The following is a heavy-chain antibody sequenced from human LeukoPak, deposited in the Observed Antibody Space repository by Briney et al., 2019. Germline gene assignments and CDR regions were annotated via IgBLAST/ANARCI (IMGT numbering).Heavy chain of an antibody. CDR1: GYTFTSYY. CDR2: INPSGGST. CDR3: VRDTPHYYDSSGDDAFDI. D-gene: IGHD3-22*01. Sequence: ASVKVSCKASGYTFTSYYMHWVRQAPGQGLEWMGIINPSGGSTSYAQKFQGRVTMTRDTSTSTVYTELSSLRSEDTAVYYCVRDTPHYYDSSGDDAFDIWGQGTMVTVSS. J-gene: IGHJ3*02. V-gene: IGHV1-46*01.